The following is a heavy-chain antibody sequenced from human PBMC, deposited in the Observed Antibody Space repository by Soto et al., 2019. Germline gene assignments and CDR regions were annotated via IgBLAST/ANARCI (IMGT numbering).Heavy chain of an antibody. Sequence: PSETLSLTCAVSGFSISSGYYWAWIRQPPGKGLEWIGSIYHSGSTYYNPSLKSRVTISVDTSKNQFSLNLSSVTAADTAVYYCARAHYDTHFPHDSWGQGTLVTVSS. J-gene: IGHJ5*01. V-gene: IGHV4-38-2*01. CDR3: ARAHYDTHFPHDS. CDR1: GFSISSGYY. D-gene: IGHD3-22*01. CDR2: IYHSGST.